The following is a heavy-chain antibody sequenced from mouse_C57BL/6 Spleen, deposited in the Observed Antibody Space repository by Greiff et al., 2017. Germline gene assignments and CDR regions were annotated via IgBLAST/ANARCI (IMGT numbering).Heavy chain of an antibody. CDR2: INPYNGGP. D-gene: IGHD2-5*01. CDR3: ARPYYSKTGNAMDY. CDR1: GYSFTDYY. Sequence: VKLMESGPVLVKPGASVKMSCKASGYSFTDYYMNWVKQSHGKSLEWIGVINPYNGGPSYNQTFTGKATLTVDKSSSTAYMELNSLTSEDSAVYYWARPYYSKTGNAMDYWGQGTSVTVSS. V-gene: IGHV1-19*01. J-gene: IGHJ4*01.